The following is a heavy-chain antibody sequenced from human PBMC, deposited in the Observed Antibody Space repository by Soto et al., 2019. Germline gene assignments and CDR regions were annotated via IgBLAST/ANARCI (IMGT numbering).Heavy chain of an antibody. D-gene: IGHD2-2*01. V-gene: IGHV1-46*01. J-gene: IGHJ4*02. CDR2: INAGGGT. CDR3: ARSTPAYDFDY. Sequence: AASVKVSCKASGYTFTNYYMHWVRQAPGQGLEWMGIINAGGGTSYAQNFQGRVTVTSDTSTNTVYMELSSLRSEDTAFYYCARSTPAYDFDYWGQGTLVTVSS. CDR1: GYTFTNYY.